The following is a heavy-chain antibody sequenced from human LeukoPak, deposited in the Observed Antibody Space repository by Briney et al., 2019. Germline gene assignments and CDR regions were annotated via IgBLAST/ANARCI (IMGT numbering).Heavy chain of an antibody. J-gene: IGHJ3*02. CDR3: AKGVRYYYGSGSFIDAFDI. V-gene: IGHV3-30-3*01. Sequence: AGGSLRLSCAASGFTFSSYAMHWVRQAPGKGLEWVAVISYDGSNKYYADSVKGRFTISRDNSKNTLYLQMNSLRAEDTALYYCAKGVRYYYGSGSFIDAFDIWGQGTMVTVSS. CDR1: GFTFSSYA. D-gene: IGHD3-10*01. CDR2: ISYDGSNK.